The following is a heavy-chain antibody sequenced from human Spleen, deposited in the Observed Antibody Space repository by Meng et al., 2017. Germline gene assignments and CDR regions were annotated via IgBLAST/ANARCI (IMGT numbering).Heavy chain of an antibody. Sequence: QVPLVQVGSEVERPGDSVKVSCKASGSTFSGYNMNWVRQAPGQGLEWMGRINPNSGATNYAQKFQGRVTMTRDTSISTGYMELSRLRPDDTAVYYCARVYGDYVLDYWGQGTLVTVSS. D-gene: IGHD4-17*01. CDR2: INPNSGAT. CDR1: GSTFSGYN. V-gene: IGHV1-2*06. CDR3: ARVYGDYVLDY. J-gene: IGHJ4*02.